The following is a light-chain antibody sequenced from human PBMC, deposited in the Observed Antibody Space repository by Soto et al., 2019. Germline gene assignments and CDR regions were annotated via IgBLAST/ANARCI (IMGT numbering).Light chain of an antibody. V-gene: IGLV2-14*03. J-gene: IGLJ1*01. CDR1: SSDIGAYNY. CDR2: DVN. Sequence: QSVLTQPASVSGSPGQSIAISCTGSSSDIGAYNYVFWYQQHPGKAPKLMIYDVNNRPSGVSDRFSGSKSGNTASLTISGLQAEDEADYYCSSYILESTSVLGTGTKSTV. CDR3: SSYILESTSV.